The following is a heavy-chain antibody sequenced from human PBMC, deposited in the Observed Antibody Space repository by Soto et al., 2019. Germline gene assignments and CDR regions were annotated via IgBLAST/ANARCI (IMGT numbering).Heavy chain of an antibody. V-gene: IGHV4-34*01. CDR3: ARPGGDCTNGVCYLSNNWFDP. CDR1: GGSFSGYY. CDR2: INHSGST. Sequence: PSETLSLTCAVYGGSFSGYYLSWIRQPPGKGLEWIGEINHSGSTNYNPSLKSRVTISVDTSKNQFSLKLSSVTAADTAVYYCARPGGDCTNGVCYLSNNWFDPWGQGTLVTVSS. D-gene: IGHD2-8*01. J-gene: IGHJ5*02.